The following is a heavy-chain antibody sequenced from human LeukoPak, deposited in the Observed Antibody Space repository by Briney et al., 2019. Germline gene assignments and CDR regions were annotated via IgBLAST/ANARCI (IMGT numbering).Heavy chain of an antibody. J-gene: IGHJ4*02. V-gene: IGHV4-39*01. CDR1: GVSISSSNPY. CDR2: IYYSGST. Sequence: SETLSLICTVSGVSISSSNPYWGWIRQPPGKGLEWIGSIYYSGSTYYNPSLKSRVTISVDTSKNQFSLKLSSVTAADTAVYYCARLYGGNSFIDYWGQGTLVTVSS. CDR3: ARLYGGNSFIDY. D-gene: IGHD4-23*01.